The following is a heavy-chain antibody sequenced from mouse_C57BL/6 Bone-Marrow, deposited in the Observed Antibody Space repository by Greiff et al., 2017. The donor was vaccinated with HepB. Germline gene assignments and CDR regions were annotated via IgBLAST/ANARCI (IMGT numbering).Heavy chain of an antibody. V-gene: IGHV3-8*01. CDR3: ARHYYGSPYYFDY. D-gene: IGHD1-1*01. J-gene: IGHJ2*01. Sequence: EVKLMESGPGLAKPSQTLSLTCSVTGYSITSDYWNWIRKFPGNKLEYMGYISYSGSTYYNPSLKSRISITRDTSKNQYYLQLNAVTTEDTATYYCARHYYGSPYYFDYWGQGTTLTVSS. CDR1: GYSITSDY. CDR2: ISYSGST.